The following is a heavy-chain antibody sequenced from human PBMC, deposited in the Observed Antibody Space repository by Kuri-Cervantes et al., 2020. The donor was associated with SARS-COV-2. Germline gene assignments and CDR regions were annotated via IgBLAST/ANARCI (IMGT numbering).Heavy chain of an antibody. CDR1: GGTXXSYA. CDR3: ARDRHDYXDYFAPNRYXXXYGMDV. Sequence: SVKVSCRASGGTXXSYAISWVRQXPGQGLEWMGXIIPIFDTAXYAQXFQGRVTITADESTSTAYMELSSLRSEDTAVYYCARDRHDYXDYFAPNRYXXXYGMDVWGQGTTVTVSS. CDR2: IIPIFDTA. D-gene: IGHD4-17*01. V-gene: IGHV1-69*13. J-gene: IGHJ6*02.